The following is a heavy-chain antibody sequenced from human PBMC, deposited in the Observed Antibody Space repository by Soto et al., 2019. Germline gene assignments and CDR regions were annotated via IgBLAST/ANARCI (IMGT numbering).Heavy chain of an antibody. D-gene: IGHD3-22*01. CDR1: GGSISSYY. Sequence: SETLSLTCTVSGGSISSYYWSWIRLPPGQGLEWIGDIYYSGNTNYSPSLKSRVIISVDTPKKQVSLKLSSVTAADTAVYYCARHSEYYARSGYYDYWSQGTLVTVSS. J-gene: IGHJ4*02. CDR2: IYYSGNT. V-gene: IGHV4-59*08. CDR3: ARHSEYYARSGYYDY.